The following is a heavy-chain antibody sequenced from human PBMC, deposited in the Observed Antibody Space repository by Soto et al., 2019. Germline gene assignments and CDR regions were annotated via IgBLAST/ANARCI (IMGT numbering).Heavy chain of an antibody. Sequence: LSLTCAVSGHSFTSNHWWTWVRQPPGQGLEWIGEIYRTGSTNYNPSLKSRVTISLDKSENQFSLKVTSLTAADTAVYYCASRDPGTSVDYWGQGTLVTVSS. V-gene: IGHV4-4*02. CDR3: ASRDPGTSVDY. D-gene: IGHD1-7*01. CDR1: GHSFTSNHW. J-gene: IGHJ4*02. CDR2: IYRTGST.